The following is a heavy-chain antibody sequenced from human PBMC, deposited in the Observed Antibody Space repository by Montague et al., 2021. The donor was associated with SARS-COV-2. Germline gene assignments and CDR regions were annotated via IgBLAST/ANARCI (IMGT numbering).Heavy chain of an antibody. J-gene: IGHJ4*02. CDR3: ARHETGDPSFGD. CDR2: IYYSGRT. D-gene: IGHD7-27*01. V-gene: IGHV4-39*01. CDR1: GGSIMRSDYY. Sequence: SETLSLTCTVSGGSIMRSDYYWGWIRQAPGKGLEWIGSIYYSGRTMYTPSLKTRLSMSIDKSKNQFSLRLNSVTAADTSIYYCARHETGDPSFGDWGQGTLVIVSS.